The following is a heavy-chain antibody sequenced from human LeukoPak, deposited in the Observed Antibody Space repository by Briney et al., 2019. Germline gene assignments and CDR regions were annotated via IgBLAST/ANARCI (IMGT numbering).Heavy chain of an antibody. CDR1: GFIFRSYS. CDR3: ARDSSGWSHGGYCFDS. J-gene: IGHJ4*02. D-gene: IGHD6-19*01. CDR2: ISGSSSYI. Sequence: PGGSLRLSCAASGFIFRSYSMNWVCQAPGKGLEWVSSISGSSSYIYWADSMKGRFTISRDNAKNSLYLQMNSLRVEDTAVCYCARDSSGWSHGGYCFDSWGQGTLVTVSS. V-gene: IGHV3-21*01.